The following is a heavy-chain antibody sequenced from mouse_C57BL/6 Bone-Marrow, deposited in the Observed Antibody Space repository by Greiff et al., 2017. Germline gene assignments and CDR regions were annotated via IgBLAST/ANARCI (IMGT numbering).Heavy chain of an antibody. CDR1: GYTFTSYG. Sequence: VQLQQSGAELARPGASVKLSCKASGYTFTSYGISWVKRRTGQGLEWIGEIYPRSGNTYYNEKFKGKATLTADKSSSTAYLELRSLTSEDSAVYFCARGIYYDYDAGFAYWGQGTLVTVSA. D-gene: IGHD2-4*01. CDR3: ARGIYYDYDAGFAY. J-gene: IGHJ3*01. V-gene: IGHV1-81*01. CDR2: IYPRSGNT.